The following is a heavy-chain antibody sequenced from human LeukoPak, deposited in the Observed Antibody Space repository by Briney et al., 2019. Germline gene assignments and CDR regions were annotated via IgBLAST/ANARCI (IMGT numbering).Heavy chain of an antibody. V-gene: IGHV1-69*06. Sequence: SVKVSCKASGGSFSSYAISWVRQAPGQGLEWMGRIIPIFGTPNYAQRFQGRVTITADIVSSTAYMEVNNLASEDTAVYFCAKLGALRQDYYMDVWGNGTTVTVSS. CDR1: GGSFSSYA. CDR3: AKLGALRQDYYMDV. J-gene: IGHJ6*03. D-gene: IGHD1-26*01. CDR2: IIPIFGTP.